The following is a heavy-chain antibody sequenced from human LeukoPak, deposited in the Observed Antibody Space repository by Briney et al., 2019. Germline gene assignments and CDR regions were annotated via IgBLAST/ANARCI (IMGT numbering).Heavy chain of an antibody. CDR2: IYTGGAT. CDR3: ARSDFYGSGPYYMDV. J-gene: IGHJ6*03. CDR1: GGSISSYY. Sequence: PSETLSLTCTVSGGSISSYYWSWIRQFAGKGLEWIGHIYTGGATNYNPSLKSRVIMSRDTSKNQFSLILRSVTAADTAVYYCARSDFYGSGPYYMDVWGQGTTVTVS. D-gene: IGHD3-10*01. V-gene: IGHV4-4*07.